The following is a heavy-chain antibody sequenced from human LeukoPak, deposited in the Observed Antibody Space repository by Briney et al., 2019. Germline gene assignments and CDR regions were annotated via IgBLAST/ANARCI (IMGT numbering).Heavy chain of an antibody. Sequence: GASVKVSCKASGYTFTSYDINWVRQATGQGLEWMGWMNPNSGNTGYAQKFQGRVTMTRNTSISTAYMELSSLRSEDTAVYYCARGIDYYDSSGYYYYFDYWRQGTLVTVSS. V-gene: IGHV1-8*01. J-gene: IGHJ4*02. D-gene: IGHD3-22*01. CDR1: GYTFTSYD. CDR3: ARGIDYYDSSGYYYYFDY. CDR2: MNPNSGNT.